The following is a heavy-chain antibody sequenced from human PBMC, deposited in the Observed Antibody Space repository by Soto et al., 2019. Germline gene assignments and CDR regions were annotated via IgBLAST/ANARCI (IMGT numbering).Heavy chain of an antibody. Sequence: SETLSLTCTVSGGSISSSSYYWGWIRQPPGKGLEWIGSIYYSGSTYYNPSLKSRVTISVDTSKNQFSLKLSSVTAADTAVYYCARHSIAAAEFDYWGQGTLVTVSS. CDR1: GGSISSSSYY. D-gene: IGHD6-13*01. CDR2: IYYSGST. J-gene: IGHJ4*02. V-gene: IGHV4-39*01. CDR3: ARHSIAAAEFDY.